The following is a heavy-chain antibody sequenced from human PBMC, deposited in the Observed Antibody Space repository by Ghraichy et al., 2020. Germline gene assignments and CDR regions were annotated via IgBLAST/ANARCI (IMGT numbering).Heavy chain of an antibody. CDR3: ARWPGAVAGDY. CDR2: IYSGGST. Sequence: GESLNISCAASGFTVSSNYMSWVRQAPGKGLEWVSVIYSGGSTYYADSVKGRFTISRDNSKNTLYLQMNSLRAEDTAVYYCARWPGAVAGDYWGQGTLVTVSS. D-gene: IGHD6-19*01. CDR1: GFTVSSNY. J-gene: IGHJ4*02. V-gene: IGHV3-53*01.